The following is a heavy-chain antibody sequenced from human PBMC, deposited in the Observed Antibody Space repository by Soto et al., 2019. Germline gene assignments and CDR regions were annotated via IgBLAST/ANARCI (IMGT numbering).Heavy chain of an antibody. V-gene: IGHV1-18*01. CDR2: ISAYNGNT. CDR3: ARGPNLGEGTTYYYYYMDV. J-gene: IGHJ6*03. D-gene: IGHD1-7*01. Sequence: GASVKVSCKASGYTFTSYGISWVRQAPGQGLEWMGWISAYNGNTNYAQKLQGRVTMTTDTSTSTAYMELRSLRSEDTAVYYCARGPNLGEGTTYYYYYMDVWGKGTTVTVSS. CDR1: GYTFTSYG.